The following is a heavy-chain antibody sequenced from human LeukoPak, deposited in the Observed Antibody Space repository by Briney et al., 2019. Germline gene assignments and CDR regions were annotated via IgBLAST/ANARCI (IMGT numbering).Heavy chain of an antibody. Sequence: GGSLRLSCAASGFTFSSYEMNWVRQAPGKGLEWVSYISSSGSTIYYADSVKGRFTISRDNAKNSLYLQMDSLRAEDTAVYYCARELAVAFGDSYYGMDVWGQGTTVTVSS. CDR3: ARELAVAFGDSYYGMDV. J-gene: IGHJ6*02. CDR1: GFTFSSYE. CDR2: ISSSGSTI. D-gene: IGHD6-19*01. V-gene: IGHV3-48*03.